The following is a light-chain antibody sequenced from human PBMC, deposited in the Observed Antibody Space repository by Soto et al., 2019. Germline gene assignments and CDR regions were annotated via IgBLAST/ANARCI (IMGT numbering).Light chain of an antibody. J-gene: IGKJ4*01. V-gene: IGKV3-20*01. CDR1: QSVSSTS. Sequence: VFTHSPGTLSLSPGERATLSCRASQSVSSTSLAWYQQKPGQAPRLLIYGASSRATGIPDRFSGSGSGTDFTLTISRLEPEDFAVYYCQQYDSSRLFGGGTKVDIK. CDR3: QQYDSSRL. CDR2: GAS.